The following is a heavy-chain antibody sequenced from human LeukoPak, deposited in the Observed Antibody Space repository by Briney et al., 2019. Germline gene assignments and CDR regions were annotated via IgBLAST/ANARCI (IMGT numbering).Heavy chain of an antibody. CDR3: ARPSIVGDFQH. V-gene: IGHV4-39*07. D-gene: IGHD1-26*01. J-gene: IGHJ1*01. CDR1: GGSISTSNYY. Sequence: SETLSLTCTVSGGSISTSNYYWGWIRQPPGKGLEWIGNIFYSGSTYYSPSLKSRVTISLDTSRNQFSLKLNSVTAADTAVYYCARPSIVGDFQHWGQGTLVTVSS. CDR2: IFYSGST.